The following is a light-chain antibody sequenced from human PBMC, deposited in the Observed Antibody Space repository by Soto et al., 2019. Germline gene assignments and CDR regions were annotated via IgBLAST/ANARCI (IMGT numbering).Light chain of an antibody. CDR2: EVS. Sequence: QSALTQPASVSGSPGQSITISCTGSSTDIGFYDFVSWYQQQPGKAPRLVIYEVSGRPSGISVLFSGSKSGNTASLTISGLQADDEGDYYCSSCTKTTTAYVFGTGTKLTVL. CDR1: STDIGFYDF. V-gene: IGLV2-14*01. J-gene: IGLJ1*01. CDR3: SSCTKTTTAYV.